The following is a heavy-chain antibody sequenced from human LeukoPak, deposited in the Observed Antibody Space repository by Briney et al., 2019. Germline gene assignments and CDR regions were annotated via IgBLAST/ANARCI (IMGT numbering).Heavy chain of an antibody. Sequence: ASVKVSCKASGYTFTGYYMHWVRQAPGQGLEWMGWINPNSGGTSYAQKFQGRVTMTRDTSVTTAYMELSRLRSDDTAVYYCASPGDYGNNWFDPWGQGTLVTVSS. CDR1: GYTFTGYY. CDR3: ASPGDYGNNWFDP. D-gene: IGHD4-17*01. V-gene: IGHV1-2*02. CDR2: INPNSGGT. J-gene: IGHJ5*02.